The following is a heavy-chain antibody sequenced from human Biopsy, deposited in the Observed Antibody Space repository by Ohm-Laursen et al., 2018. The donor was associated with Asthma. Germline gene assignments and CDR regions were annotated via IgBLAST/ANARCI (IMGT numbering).Heavy chain of an antibody. V-gene: IGHV3-74*03. CDR2: INTDGIST. Sequence: SLRLSCTASRFTFNKFWMHWVRQAPGKGLVWVARINTDGISTTYADSVKGRFTISRDNAKNTLYLQMNDLRADDTALYYCAREEGHSGSHYLDSWGQGTLVSVSS. D-gene: IGHD1-26*01. CDR1: RFTFNKFW. J-gene: IGHJ4*02. CDR3: AREEGHSGSHYLDS.